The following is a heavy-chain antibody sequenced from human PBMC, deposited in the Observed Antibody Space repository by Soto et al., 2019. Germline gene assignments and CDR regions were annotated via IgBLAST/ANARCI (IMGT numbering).Heavy chain of an antibody. D-gene: IGHD3-16*02. CDR1: GFTFSSYA. CDR3: ARVIARYAGPYYYYYGMDV. J-gene: IGHJ6*02. V-gene: IGHV3-30*04. CDR2: ISYDGRNK. Sequence: QVQLVESGGGVVQPGRSLRLSCAASGFTFSSYAMHWVRQAPGKGLEWVAVISYDGRNKYYADSVKGRFTISRDNSKNTLYLQMNSLRAEDTAVYYCARVIARYAGPYYYYYGMDVWGQGTTVTVSS.